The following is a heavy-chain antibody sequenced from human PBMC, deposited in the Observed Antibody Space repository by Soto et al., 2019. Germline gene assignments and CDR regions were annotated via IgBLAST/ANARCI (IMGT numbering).Heavy chain of an antibody. Sequence: SETLSLTCAVYGGSFSGYYWSWIRQPPGKGLEWIGEINHSGSTNYNPSLKSRVTISVDTSKNQFSLKLSSVTAADTAVYYCARGYCSGGSCYYYLDYWGQGTLVTVSS. CDR1: GGSFSGYY. J-gene: IGHJ4*02. D-gene: IGHD2-15*01. CDR2: INHSGST. CDR3: ARGYCSGGSCYYYLDY. V-gene: IGHV4-34*01.